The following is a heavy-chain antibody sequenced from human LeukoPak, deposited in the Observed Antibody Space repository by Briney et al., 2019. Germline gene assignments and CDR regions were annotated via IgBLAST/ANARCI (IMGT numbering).Heavy chain of an antibody. CDR3: GAFGYEAGIDL. D-gene: IGHD2-2*01. CDR1: EFVFRNLW. J-gene: IGHJ4*02. V-gene: IGHV3-7*01. Sequence: GGSLRLSCGASEFVFRNLWMTWVRQSPGNGLEWVANISPRGTETYYVDPFKGRFTISRDNARNLLFLQMNTLRADDTAVYFCGAFGYEAGIDLWGQGTLVAVSS. CDR2: ISPRGTET.